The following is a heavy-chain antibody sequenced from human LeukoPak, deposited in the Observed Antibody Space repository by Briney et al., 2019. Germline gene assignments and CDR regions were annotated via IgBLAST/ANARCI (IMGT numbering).Heavy chain of an antibody. CDR2: ISAYNGNT. CDR1: GYTFTSYG. V-gene: IGHV1-18*01. Sequence: AASVKVSCTASGYTFTSYGISWVRQAPGQGLEWMGWISAYNGNTNYAQKLQDRVTMTTDTSTSTAYMELRSLRSDDTAVYYCARDAGYSYGSPYFDYWGQGTLVTVSS. CDR3: ARDAGYSYGSPYFDY. J-gene: IGHJ4*02. D-gene: IGHD5-18*01.